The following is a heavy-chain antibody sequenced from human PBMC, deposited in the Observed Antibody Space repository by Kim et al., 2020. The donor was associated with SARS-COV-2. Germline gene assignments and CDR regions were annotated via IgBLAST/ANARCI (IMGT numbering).Heavy chain of an antibody. Sequence: YADSVKGRFTISRDNSKTTLYLQMNSLRAEDTAVYYCAKGLRGVIIIFDYWGQGTLVTVSS. V-gene: IGHV3-23*01. CDR3: AKGLRGVIIIFDY. D-gene: IGHD3-10*01. J-gene: IGHJ4*02.